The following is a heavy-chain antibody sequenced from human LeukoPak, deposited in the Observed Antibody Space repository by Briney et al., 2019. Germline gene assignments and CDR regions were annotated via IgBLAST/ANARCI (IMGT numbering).Heavy chain of an antibody. CDR3: AKVVGYCSSSSCGYDP. Sequence: GGSLRLPCAASGFTFTTYAMSWVRQAPGKGLEWVSTISGSGGSPYYAESVKGRFTISRDNSKNTLYLQMNSLRAEDTAVYYCAKVVGYCSSSSCGYDPWGQGTLVTVSS. D-gene: IGHD2-2*01. V-gene: IGHV3-23*01. J-gene: IGHJ5*02. CDR1: GFTFTTYA. CDR2: ISGSGGSP.